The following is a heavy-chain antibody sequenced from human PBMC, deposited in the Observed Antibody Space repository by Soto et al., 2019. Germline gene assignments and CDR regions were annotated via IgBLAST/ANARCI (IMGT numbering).Heavy chain of an antibody. D-gene: IGHD3-10*01. Sequence: PSETLSLTCAVYGGSFSGYYWSWIRQPPGEALEWIGEIYHSGTTNYNPSLKSRVTMSVDKSKNQFSLNLSSVTAADAAVYYCARVLPXWVRGVIGLGWFDPWGQGTLVTVSS. CDR2: IYHSGTT. CDR3: ARVLPXWVRGVIGLGWFDP. CDR1: GGSFSGYY. J-gene: IGHJ5*02. V-gene: IGHV4-34*01.